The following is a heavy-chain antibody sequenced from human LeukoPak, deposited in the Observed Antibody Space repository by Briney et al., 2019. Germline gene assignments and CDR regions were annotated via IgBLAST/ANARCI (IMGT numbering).Heavy chain of an antibody. CDR1: GFMFSSNW. V-gene: IGHV3-7*01. J-gene: IGHJ4*02. D-gene: IGHD6-13*01. Sequence: GESLRLSCAASGFMFSSNWMSWVRLAPGKGLEWVANIKEDGTETYYVDSVKGRFTISRDNSKNTLYLQMNSLRAEDTAVYYCAKDRGSSWYYLLDYWGQGTLVTVSS. CDR2: IKEDGTET. CDR3: AKDRGSSWYYLLDY.